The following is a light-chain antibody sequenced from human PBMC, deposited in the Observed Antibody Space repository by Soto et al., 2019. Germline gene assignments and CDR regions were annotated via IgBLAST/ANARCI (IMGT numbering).Light chain of an antibody. V-gene: IGKV1-27*01. J-gene: IGKJ1*01. CDR1: QGMSNY. CDR3: QKYNSAPRT. CDR2: AAS. Sequence: DIQMTQSPSSLSESVGDRVTITCRASQGMSNYLAWYQQKPGKVPKLLIYAASTLQSGVPSRFSGSGSGTDFTLTISSLQPEDVATYYCQKYNSAPRTFGQGTKVEIK.